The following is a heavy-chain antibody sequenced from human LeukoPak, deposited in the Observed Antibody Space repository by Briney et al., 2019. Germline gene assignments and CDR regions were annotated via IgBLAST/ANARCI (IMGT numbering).Heavy chain of an antibody. CDR3: ANYHSSSWRISSYYGMDV. CDR2: ISGSGGST. J-gene: IGHJ6*02. CDR1: GFTFSSYA. V-gene: IGHV3-23*01. D-gene: IGHD6-13*01. Sequence: GESLRLSCAASGFTFSSYAMSWVRQAPGKGLEWVSAISGSGGSTYYADSVKGRFTISRDNSKNTLYLQMNGLRAEDTAVYYCANYHSSSWRISSYYGMDVWGQGTTVTVSS.